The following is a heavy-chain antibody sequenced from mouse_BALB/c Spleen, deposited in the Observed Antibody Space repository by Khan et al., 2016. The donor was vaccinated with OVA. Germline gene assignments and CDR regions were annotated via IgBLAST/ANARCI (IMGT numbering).Heavy chain of an antibody. CDR3: ARSTYRYAVAY. V-gene: IGHV3-8*02. CDR1: GDSITSGY. Sequence: EVQLQESGPSLVKPSQTLSLTCSVTGDSITSGYWSWIRKFPGNKLEYLGYMIYSGNTYYNPSLKSRISLTRHTSKNQYYLQLNSVTTDDTATYYCARSTYRYAVAYWGQGTLVTVSA. J-gene: IGHJ3*01. D-gene: IGHD2-14*01. CDR2: MIYSGNT.